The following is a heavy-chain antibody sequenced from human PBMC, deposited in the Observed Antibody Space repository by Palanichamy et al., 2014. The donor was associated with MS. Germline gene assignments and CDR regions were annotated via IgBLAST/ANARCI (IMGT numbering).Heavy chain of an antibody. CDR2: ISSSSRYI. V-gene: IGHV3-21*01. D-gene: IGHD2/OR15-2a*01. CDR1: GFTFSSYS. J-gene: IGHJ6*02. CDR3: ARPTPGYTTFAIPYYGMDV. Sequence: EVQLVESGGGLVKPGGSLRLSCAASGFTFSSYSMNWVRQAPGKGLEWVSSISSSSRYIYYADSVKGRFTISRDNAKNSLYLQMNSLRAEDTAVYYCARPTPGYTTFAIPYYGMDVWGQGTTVTVSS.